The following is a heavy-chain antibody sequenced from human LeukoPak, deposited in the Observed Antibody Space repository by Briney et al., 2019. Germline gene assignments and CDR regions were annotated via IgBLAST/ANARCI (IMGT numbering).Heavy chain of an antibody. V-gene: IGHV3-53*04. D-gene: IGHD5-24*01. J-gene: IGHJ4*02. CDR1: GFTVSSNY. CDR3: AGGSRRDGYDY. Sequence: GGSLRLSCAASGFTVSSNYMSWVRQAPGKGLEWVSVIYDNGDAYSADSVKGRFTISRHNSKNTLYLQMNSLRPEDTAEYYCAGGSRRDGYDYWGQGTLVTVSS. CDR2: IYDNGDA.